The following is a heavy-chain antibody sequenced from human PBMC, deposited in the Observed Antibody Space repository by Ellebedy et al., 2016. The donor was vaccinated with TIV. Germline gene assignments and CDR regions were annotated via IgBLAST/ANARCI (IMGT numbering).Heavy chain of an antibody. CDR2: IDSSSSNI. CDR1: GFIFSTYN. V-gene: IGHV3-48*04. Sequence: PGGSLRLSCAGSGFIFSTYNMNWVRQAPGKGLEWVAYIDSSSSNIFYADSVKGRFTISRDNAKNSLYLQMNSLRAEDTAVYYCAIHIGPQWFDYWGQGTLVTVSS. J-gene: IGHJ5*01. CDR3: AIHIGPQWFDY.